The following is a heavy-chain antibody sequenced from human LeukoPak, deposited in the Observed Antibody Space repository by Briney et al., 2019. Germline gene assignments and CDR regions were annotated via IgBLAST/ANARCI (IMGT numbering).Heavy chain of an antibody. Sequence: SETLSLTCAVYGGSFSGYYWSWIRQPPGKGLEWIGEINHSGSTNYNPSLKSRVTISVDTSKNQFSLKLSSVTAADTAVYYCARVVVVVAAHTNWFDPWGQGTLVTVSS. D-gene: IGHD2-15*01. V-gene: IGHV4-34*01. CDR2: INHSGST. CDR3: ARVVVVVAAHTNWFDP. J-gene: IGHJ5*02. CDR1: GGSFSGYY.